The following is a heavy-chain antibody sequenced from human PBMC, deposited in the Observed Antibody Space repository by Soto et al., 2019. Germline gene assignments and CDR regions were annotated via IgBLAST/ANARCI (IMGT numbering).Heavy chain of an antibody. D-gene: IGHD5-18*01. CDR2: IRESGST. CDR1: GGSFSGYY. Sequence: PSETLSLTCAVYGGSFSGYYWSWIRQPPGKGLEWIGEIRESGSTNHNPSLKSRATISVDTSKNQFSLKLSSVTAADTAVYYCARTMRRGYSSGYYFDYWGQGTLVTVSS. V-gene: IGHV4-34*04. CDR3: ARTMRRGYSSGYYFDY. J-gene: IGHJ4*01.